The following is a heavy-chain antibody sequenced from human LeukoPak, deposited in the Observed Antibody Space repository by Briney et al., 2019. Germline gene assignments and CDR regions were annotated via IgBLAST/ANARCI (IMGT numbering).Heavy chain of an antibody. CDR1: GGSISSSSYY. V-gene: IGHV4-61*01. CDR2: IYYSGST. D-gene: IGHD3-10*01. J-gene: IGHJ4*02. CDR3: ARSMVREGPIDY. Sequence: SETLSLTCTVSGGSISSSSYYWSWIRQPPGKGLEWIGYIYYSGSTNYNPSLKSRVTISVDTSKNQFSLKLSSVTAADTAVYYCARSMVREGPIDYWGQGTLVTVSS.